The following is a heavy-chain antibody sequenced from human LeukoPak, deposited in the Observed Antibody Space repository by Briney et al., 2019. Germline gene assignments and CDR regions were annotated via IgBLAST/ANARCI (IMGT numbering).Heavy chain of an antibody. CDR1: GFTFSSYG. J-gene: IGHJ1*01. Sequence: GGSLRLSCAASGFTFSSYGMHWVRQAPGKGLEWVAVIWYDGRNKYYADSVKGRFTISRDNSKNTLYLQMNSLRAEDTAVYYCAKDVRRRCEYFQHWGQGTLVTVSS. V-gene: IGHV3-33*06. CDR2: IWYDGRNK. D-gene: IGHD2-8*01. CDR3: AKDVRRRCEYFQH.